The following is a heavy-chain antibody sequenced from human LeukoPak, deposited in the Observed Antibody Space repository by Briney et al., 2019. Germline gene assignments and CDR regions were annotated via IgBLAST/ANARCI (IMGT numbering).Heavy chain of an antibody. D-gene: IGHD3-9*01. CDR1: GGSISSYY. Sequence: SETLSLTCTVSGGSISSYYWSWIRQPAGKGLEWIGRIYTSGSTNYNPSLKSRVTMSVDTSKNQFSLKLGSVTAADTAVYYCARDGFYYDILTGYYPPGYFDYWGQGTLVTVSS. CDR2: IYTSGST. CDR3: ARDGFYYDILTGYYPPGYFDY. V-gene: IGHV4-4*07. J-gene: IGHJ4*02.